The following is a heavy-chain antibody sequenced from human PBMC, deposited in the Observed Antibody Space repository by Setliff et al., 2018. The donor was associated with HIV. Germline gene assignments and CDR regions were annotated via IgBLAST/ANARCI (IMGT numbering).Heavy chain of an antibody. D-gene: IGHD3-22*01. V-gene: IGHV1-2*02. CDR1: GYTFTGYY. Sequence: ASVKVSCKASGYTFTGYYMHWVRQAPGQGLEWMGWINPNSGCTNYAQTFQGRVTMTRDTSISTAYMELSRLRSDDTAVYYCARDDYYDSSGYWGSYYYYGMDVWGQGTTVTVSS. CDR3: ARDDYYDSSGYWGSYYYYGMDV. CDR2: INPNSGCT. J-gene: IGHJ6*02.